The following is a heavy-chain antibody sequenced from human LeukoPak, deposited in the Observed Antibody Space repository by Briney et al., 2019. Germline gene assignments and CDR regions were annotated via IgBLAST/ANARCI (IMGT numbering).Heavy chain of an antibody. D-gene: IGHD2-15*01. CDR2: IYYTGST. Sequence: SGTLSLTCTVSGGSISSYYWSWIRQPPGKGLEWIGYIYYTGSTNYNPSLKSRVTISVDTSKNQFSLELSSVTAADTAVYYCARYCSGGSCYSGVAGYYYYGMDVWGQGTTVTVSS. CDR1: GGSISSYY. J-gene: IGHJ6*02. V-gene: IGHV4-59*01. CDR3: ARYCSGGSCYSGVAGYYYYGMDV.